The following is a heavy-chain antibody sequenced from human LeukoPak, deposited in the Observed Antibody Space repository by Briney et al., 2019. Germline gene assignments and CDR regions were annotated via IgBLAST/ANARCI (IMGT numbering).Heavy chain of an antibody. CDR2: IRRNGGST. V-gene: IGHV3-64D*09. CDR1: GFTFSSFA. Sequence: GGSLRLSCSASGFTFSSFAMHWVRQAQGKGLEYVAAIRRNGGSTYYADSVKGRFTISRDNSKNTLYLQMSSLRAEDTAVYLCVKDLRSDFMGVLSRYLSYWGQGTLVTVSS. J-gene: IGHJ4*02. D-gene: IGHD2/OR15-2a*01. CDR3: VKDLRSDFMGVLSRYLSY.